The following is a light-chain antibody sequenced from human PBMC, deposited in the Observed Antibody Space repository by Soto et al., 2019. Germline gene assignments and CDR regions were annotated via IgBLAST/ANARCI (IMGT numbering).Light chain of an antibody. J-gene: IGKJ1*01. V-gene: IGKV1-27*01. CDR2: AAS. CDR3: QKYSSAPPT. Sequence: DIQMTQSPSSLSASLGDRVTITCQASQDIRYYLNWYQQKTGQAPKLLIYAASNLQSGVPSRFSGSGSGTDFTLTISSLQPEDFATYYCQKYSSAPPTFAQGTKVDIK. CDR1: QDIRYY.